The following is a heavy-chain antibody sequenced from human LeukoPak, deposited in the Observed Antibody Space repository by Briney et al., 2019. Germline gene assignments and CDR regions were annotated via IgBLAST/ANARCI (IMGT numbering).Heavy chain of an antibody. D-gene: IGHD5-12*01. CDR3: ARGVGYSGYVDY. J-gene: IGHJ4*02. Sequence: GGSLRLSCAASGFTFNTYSMNWVRQAPGKGLEWVSYISSSGSTIYYADSVKGRFTISRDNAKNSLYLQMNSLRAEDTAVYYCARGVGYSGYVDYWGQGTLVTVSS. V-gene: IGHV3-48*04. CDR2: ISSSGSTI. CDR1: GFTFNTYS.